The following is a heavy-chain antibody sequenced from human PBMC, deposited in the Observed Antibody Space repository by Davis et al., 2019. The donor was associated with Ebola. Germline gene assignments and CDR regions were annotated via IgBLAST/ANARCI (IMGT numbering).Heavy chain of an antibody. CDR2: IVVGSGNT. Sequence: SVKVSCKASGFTFTSSAVQWVRQARGQRLEWIGWIVVGSGNTNYAQKFQERVTITRDMSTSTAYMELSSLRSEDTAVYYCAAATILEWLLVGMDVWGQGTTVTVSS. CDR3: AAATILEWLLVGMDV. V-gene: IGHV1-58*01. CDR1: GFTFTSSA. J-gene: IGHJ6*02. D-gene: IGHD3-3*01.